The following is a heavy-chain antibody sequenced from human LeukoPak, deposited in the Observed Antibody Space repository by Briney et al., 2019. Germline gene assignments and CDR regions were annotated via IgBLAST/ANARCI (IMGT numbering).Heavy chain of an antibody. V-gene: IGHV3-7*01. J-gene: IGHJ4*02. D-gene: IGHD3-22*01. CDR1: GFTFNSYA. CDR2: IKEDGSEK. Sequence: GGTLRLSCAASGFTFNSYAMSWVRQAPGKGLEWVANIKEDGSEKYYVDSVKGRFTISRDNAKNSLSLQVNSLRAEDTAVYYCARSRSGYYEDYWGQGTLVTVSS. CDR3: ARSRSGYYEDY.